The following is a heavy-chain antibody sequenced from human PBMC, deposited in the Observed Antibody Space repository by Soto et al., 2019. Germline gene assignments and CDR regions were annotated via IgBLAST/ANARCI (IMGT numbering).Heavy chain of an antibody. D-gene: IGHD6-13*01. V-gene: IGHV4-28*01. Sequence: SETLSLTCAVSGYSISSSNWWGWIRQPPGKGLEWIGYISTSGSTYYNPSLRSRVTMSVDTSKNQLSLKLSSVTAVDTAVYYCARIKGPYSRRWYEDYWGQGTLVPVSS. CDR1: GYSISSSNW. J-gene: IGHJ4*02. CDR3: ARIKGPYSRRWYEDY. CDR2: ISTSGST.